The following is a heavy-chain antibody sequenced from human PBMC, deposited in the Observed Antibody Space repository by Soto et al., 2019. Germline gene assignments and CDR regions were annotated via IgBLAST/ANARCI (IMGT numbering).Heavy chain of an antibody. CDR3: AREDDGGDSLDV. Sequence: SGTLALTCNDSGGCMSGDYYHWTWVRQSPERGLEWIGYIHHSGSIPYNPSSKSRVTISVDTSKNQFSLHLSSVTAADTAVYFCAREDDGGDSLDVWGQGTTVTVSS. CDR1: GGCMSGDYYH. D-gene: IGHD2-21*02. CDR2: IHHSGSI. J-gene: IGHJ6*02. V-gene: IGHV4-30-4*08.